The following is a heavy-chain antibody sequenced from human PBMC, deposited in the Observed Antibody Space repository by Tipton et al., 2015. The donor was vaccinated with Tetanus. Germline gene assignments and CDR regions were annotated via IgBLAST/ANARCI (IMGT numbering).Heavy chain of an antibody. D-gene: IGHD5-18*01. CDR2: ISSSGSTI. CDR3: ARDRQVDTAMVLLDY. V-gene: IGHV3-11*01. Sequence: GSLRLSCAASGFTFSDYYMSWIRQAPGKGLEWVSYISSSGSTIYYADSVKGRFTISRDNAKNSLYLQMNSLRAEDTAVYYCARDRQVDTAMVLLDYWGQGTLVTVSS. CDR1: GFTFSDYY. J-gene: IGHJ4*02.